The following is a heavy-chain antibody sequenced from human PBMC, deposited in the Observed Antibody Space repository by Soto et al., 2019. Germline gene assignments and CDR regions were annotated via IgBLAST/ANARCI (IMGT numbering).Heavy chain of an antibody. J-gene: IGHJ4*02. CDR2: INPNSGGT. D-gene: IGHD2-15*01. V-gene: IGHV1-2*02. Sequence: ASVKVSCKASGYTFTGYYMHWVRQAPGQGLEWMGWINPNSGGTNYAQKFQGRVTMTRDTSISTAYMELGRLRSGDTAVYYCARARDRYCSGGSCYAARYWGQGTLVTVS. CDR3: ARARDRYCSGGSCYAARY. CDR1: GYTFTGYY.